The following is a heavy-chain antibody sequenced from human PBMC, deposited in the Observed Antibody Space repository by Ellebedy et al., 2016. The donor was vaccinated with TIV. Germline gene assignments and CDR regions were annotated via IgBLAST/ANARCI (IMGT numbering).Heavy chain of an antibody. CDR3: ARHAWGYGGKPGGHFDY. V-gene: IGHV3-30*03. D-gene: IGHD4-23*01. CDR2: ISYDGSYK. Sequence: GGSLRLSCAASGFPLSDYAMHWVRQAPGKGLEWMAVISYDGSYKYYADSVKGRFTISRDDSKNTLYLQMSSLGGEDTAIYYCARHAWGYGGKPGGHFDYWGQGTLVTVSS. CDR1: GFPLSDYA. J-gene: IGHJ4*02.